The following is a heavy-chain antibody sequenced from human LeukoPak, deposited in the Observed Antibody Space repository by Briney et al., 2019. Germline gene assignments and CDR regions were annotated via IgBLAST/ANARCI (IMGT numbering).Heavy chain of an antibody. Sequence: GESLEISCKGSGYSFTSYWIGWVRQMPGKGLEWMAIIYPGDSDTRYSPSFQGQVTISADKSISVTYLQWSSLKASDTAMYYCARSSDSGGYYDYFDYWGQGTLVTVSS. J-gene: IGHJ4*02. V-gene: IGHV5-51*01. CDR1: GYSFTSYW. CDR2: IYPGDSDT. D-gene: IGHD3-22*01. CDR3: ARSSDSGGYYDYFDY.